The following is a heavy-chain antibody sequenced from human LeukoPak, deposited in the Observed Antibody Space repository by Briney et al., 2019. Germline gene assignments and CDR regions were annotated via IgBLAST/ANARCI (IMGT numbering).Heavy chain of an antibody. CDR2: IYYSGST. CDR1: GGSISSSSYY. D-gene: IGHD3-16*02. CDR3: ARQSIMITFGGVIVRNWFDP. Sequence: PSETLSLTCTVSGGSISSSSYYWGWIRQPPGKGLEWIGSIYYSGSTYYNPSLKSRVTISVDTSKNQFSLKLSSVTAADTAVYYCARQSIMITFGGVIVRNWFDPWGQGTLVTVSS. V-gene: IGHV4-39*01. J-gene: IGHJ5*02.